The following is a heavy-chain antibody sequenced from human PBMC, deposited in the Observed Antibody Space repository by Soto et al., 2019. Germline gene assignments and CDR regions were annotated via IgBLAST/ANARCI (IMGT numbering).Heavy chain of an antibody. CDR1: GGSISSGWYS. V-gene: IGHV4-30-2*01. CDR2: MYHSGST. CDR3: AKDLDATVFNFDS. Sequence: SETLSLTCAVSGGSISSGWYSWSWIRQPPGKGLEWIGYMYHSGSTYYNPSLKSRVTIARDNSKNTVYLQMNSLRAEDTAVYYCAKDLDATVFNFDSWGQGTLVTVS. D-gene: IGHD2-2*01. J-gene: IGHJ4*02.